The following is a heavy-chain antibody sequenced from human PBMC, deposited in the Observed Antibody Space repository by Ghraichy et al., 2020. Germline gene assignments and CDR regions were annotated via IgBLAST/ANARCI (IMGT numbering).Heavy chain of an antibody. CDR3: VSGGYCGGDCPVPGRYFDL. Sequence: GGSLRLSCAASGFTFSSYAMSWVRQAPGKGLEWVSAISGSGGSTYYADSVKGRFTISRDNSKNTLYLQMNSLRAEDTAVYYCVSGGYCGGDCPVPGRYFDLWGRGTLVTVSS. CDR1: GFTFSSYA. J-gene: IGHJ2*01. V-gene: IGHV3-23*01. CDR2: ISGSGGST. D-gene: IGHD2-21*01.